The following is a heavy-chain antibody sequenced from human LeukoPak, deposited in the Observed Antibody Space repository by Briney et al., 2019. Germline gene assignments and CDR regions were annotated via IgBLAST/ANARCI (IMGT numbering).Heavy chain of an antibody. CDR2: IRYEGRNK. CDR1: GFTFSSYW. CDR3: AGDHYYSHSSGSLSFLKRGDYFDY. Sequence: SGGSLRLSCAVSGFTFSSYWMHWVRQAPGKGLQWVAFIRYEGRNKYYADSVKGRFTICRDNSKNTLYLQMNSLRAEDTAVYYCAGDHYYSHSSGSLSFLKRGDYFDYWGQGTLVTVSS. D-gene: IGHD3-22*01. V-gene: IGHV3-30*02. J-gene: IGHJ4*02.